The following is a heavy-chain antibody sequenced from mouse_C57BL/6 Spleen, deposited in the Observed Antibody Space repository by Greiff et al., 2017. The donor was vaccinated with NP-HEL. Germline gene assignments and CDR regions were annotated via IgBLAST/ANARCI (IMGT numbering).Heavy chain of an antibody. D-gene: IGHD1-1*01. CDR1: GFTFSSYA. Sequence: EVHLVESGEGLVKPGGSLKLSCAASGFTFSSYAMSWVRQTPEKRLEWVAYISSGGDYIYYADTVKGRFTISRDNARNTLYLQMSSLKSEDTAMYYCTTVVATHWYFDVWGTGTTVTVSS. V-gene: IGHV5-9-1*02. CDR3: TTVVATHWYFDV. CDR2: ISSGGDYI. J-gene: IGHJ1*03.